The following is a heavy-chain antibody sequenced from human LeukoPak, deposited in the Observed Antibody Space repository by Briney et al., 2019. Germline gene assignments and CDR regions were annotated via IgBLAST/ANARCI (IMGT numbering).Heavy chain of an antibody. CDR3: ARGYYYDSSGYRPGFDY. D-gene: IGHD3-22*01. J-gene: IGHJ4*02. CDR1: GYTFTSYD. CDR2: INPNSGNT. V-gene: IGHV1-8*01. Sequence: EASVKVSCKASGYTFTSYDINWVRQATGQGLEGRGWINPNSGNTGYAQKFQGRVTMTRNTSISTAYMELSSLRSEDTAVYYCARGYYYDSSGYRPGFDYWGQGTLVTVSS.